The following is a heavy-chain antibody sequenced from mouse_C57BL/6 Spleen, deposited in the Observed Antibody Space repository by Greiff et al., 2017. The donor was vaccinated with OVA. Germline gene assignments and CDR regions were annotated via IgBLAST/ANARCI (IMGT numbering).Heavy chain of an antibody. Sequence: QVQLQQPGAELVRPGSSVKLSCKASGYTFTSYWMHWVKQRPIQGLEWIGNIDPADSETHYNRKFKDKSTLTVDKSSSTAYMQLSSLTSEDSVVYDGARKGYAMDYWGQGTSVTVSS. CDR2: IDPADSET. CDR1: GYTFTSYW. J-gene: IGHJ4*01. V-gene: IGHV1-52*01. CDR3: ARKGYAMDY.